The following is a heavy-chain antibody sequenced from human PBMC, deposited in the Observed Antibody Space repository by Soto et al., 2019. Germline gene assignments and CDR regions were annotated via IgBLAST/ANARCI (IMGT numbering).Heavy chain of an antibody. CDR1: GFAFSSYW. CDR3: GRGIRNYYGVDV. CDR2: IKFDGSST. V-gene: IGHV3-74*01. Sequence: EVQLLESGGDLVQPGGYLRLSCAASGFAFSSYWMHWVRQAPGKGLVWVSRIKFDGSSTSYADSVRGRFTISRDNAKNTVYLQMNSLRAEDTALYYCGRGIRNYYGVDVWGQGTTITVSS. D-gene: IGHD5-18*01. J-gene: IGHJ6*02.